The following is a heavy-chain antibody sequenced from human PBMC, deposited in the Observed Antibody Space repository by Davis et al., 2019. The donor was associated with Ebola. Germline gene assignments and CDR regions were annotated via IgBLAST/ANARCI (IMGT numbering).Heavy chain of an antibody. D-gene: IGHD2-21*01. CDR1: GFTFSSYW. Sequence: PGGSLRLSCAASGFTFSSYWMAWVRQAPGKGLEWVANLNQDGGQKYYVDSVKGRFTISRDNSKNSLFLQMDSLRVEDTAVYYCATVKWGLLFFRWGQGTLVTVSS. V-gene: IGHV3-7*01. CDR3: ATVKWGLLFFR. J-gene: IGHJ4*02. CDR2: LNQDGGQK.